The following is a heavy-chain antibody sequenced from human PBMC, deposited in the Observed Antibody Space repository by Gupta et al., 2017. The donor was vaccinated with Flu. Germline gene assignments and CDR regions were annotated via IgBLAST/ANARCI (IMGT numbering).Heavy chain of an antibody. Sequence: VQLQVSRPGLAQPSETLSLTRIASGGSIHGHHWSWIRQPTGKALEWIGYIQYTGNPNYNPSLTSRVTISVDTSKNRFSRNLSSVTAADTAVYYWARDGAHYDYVWGRDRSRPEDAFDIWGHGTMVTGSS. CDR2: IQYTGNP. J-gene: IGHJ3*02. CDR1: GGSIHGHH. V-gene: IGHV4-59*11. CDR3: ARDGAHYDYVWGRDRSRPEDAFDI. D-gene: IGHD3-16*02.